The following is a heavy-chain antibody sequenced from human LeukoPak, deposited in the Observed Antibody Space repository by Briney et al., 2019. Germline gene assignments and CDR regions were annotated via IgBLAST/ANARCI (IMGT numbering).Heavy chain of an antibody. CDR1: GFTFSSYS. V-gene: IGHV3-21*01. D-gene: IGHD2-2*01. Sequence: GGSLRLSCAASGFTFSSYSMNWVRQAPGKGLEWVSSISSSSSYIYYADSMKGRFTISRDNAKNSLYLQMNSLRAEDTAVYYCARDPRWDIVVVPAAYYYYGMDVWGKGTTVTVSS. CDR2: ISSSSSYI. J-gene: IGHJ6*04. CDR3: ARDPRWDIVVVPAAYYYYGMDV.